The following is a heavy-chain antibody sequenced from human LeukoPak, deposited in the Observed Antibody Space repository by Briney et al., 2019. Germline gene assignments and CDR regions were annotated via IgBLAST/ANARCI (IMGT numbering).Heavy chain of an antibody. D-gene: IGHD2-8*01. V-gene: IGHV3-15*01. Sequence: SGGSLRLSCGASGFIFANDWMSWVRQAAGKGMEWVGRIRNKRDGGTADYAAPVKGRITISRDDSTNTLYLQINSLKTEDTGIYFCTRLNARDASDAWGQGTMVTVSS. CDR2: IRNKRDGGTA. J-gene: IGHJ3*01. CDR3: TRLNARDASDA. CDR1: GFIFANDW.